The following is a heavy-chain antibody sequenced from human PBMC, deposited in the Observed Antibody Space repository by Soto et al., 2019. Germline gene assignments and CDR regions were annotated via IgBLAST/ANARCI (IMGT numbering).Heavy chain of an antibody. CDR3: ASIAAAVDY. V-gene: IGHV3-7*01. D-gene: IGHD6-13*01. CDR1: GFTFSSYW. Sequence: EVQLVESGGGLVQPGGSLRLSCEASGFTFSSYWMSWVRQAPGKGLEWVANIKQDGSEKYYVDSVKGRFTISRDNAKNSLYLQMNSLRAEDTAVYYCASIAAAVDYWGQGTLVTVSS. CDR2: IKQDGSEK. J-gene: IGHJ4*02.